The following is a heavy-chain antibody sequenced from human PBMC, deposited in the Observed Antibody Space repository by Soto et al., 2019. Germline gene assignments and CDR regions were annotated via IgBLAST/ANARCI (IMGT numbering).Heavy chain of an antibody. V-gene: IGHV1-3*01. Sequence: ASVKVSCKASGYTFTAYLMHWVRQAPGQRLEWMGWINAANGDTGYSQKFHDRVTFTRDTSATTVYMELSSLTSEDTAVYYCARKDYYGAGVYYFDHWGQGTLVTVSS. J-gene: IGHJ4*02. CDR2: INAANGDT. D-gene: IGHD3-10*01. CDR1: GYTFTAYL. CDR3: ARKDYYGAGVYYFDH.